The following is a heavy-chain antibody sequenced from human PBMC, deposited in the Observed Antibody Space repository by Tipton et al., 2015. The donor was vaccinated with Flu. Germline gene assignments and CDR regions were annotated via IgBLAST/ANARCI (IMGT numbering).Heavy chain of an antibody. Sequence: TLSLTCSVSSGSIRITNYFCAWIRQPPGKRLELIGSIYPTGTTYYNPSLKSRVTISVDTSKSQFSLMLRSVTAADTAVYYCVRAIAAAGSYWGQGTLVTVSS. D-gene: IGHD6-13*01. CDR3: VRAIAAAGSY. J-gene: IGHJ4*02. V-gene: IGHV4-39*01. CDR2: IYPTGTT. CDR1: SGSIRITNYF.